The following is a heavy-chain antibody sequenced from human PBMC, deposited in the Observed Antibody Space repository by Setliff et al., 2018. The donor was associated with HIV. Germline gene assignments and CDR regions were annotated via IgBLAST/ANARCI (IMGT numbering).Heavy chain of an antibody. D-gene: IGHD3-16*01. V-gene: IGHV1-2*02. CDR3: ARDGGGPGDYYYYYMDV. CDR2: INPKSGGT. CDR1: GYTFTDYY. Sequence: GASVKVSCKASGYTFTDYYMHWVRQAPGQGLEWMGWINPKSGGTNSALKFQGRVTMTRDTSISTAYMELSRLRSDDTAVYCCARDGGGPGDYYYYYMDVWAKRDHGHRLL. J-gene: IGHJ6*03.